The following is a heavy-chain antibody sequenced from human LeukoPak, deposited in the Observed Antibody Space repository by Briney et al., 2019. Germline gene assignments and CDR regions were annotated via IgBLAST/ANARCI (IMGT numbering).Heavy chain of an antibody. CDR2: ISWNSGSI. V-gene: IGHV3-9*01. J-gene: IGHJ4*02. CDR1: GFTFDDYA. CDR3: AGMQKSSSWAAFDY. Sequence: GGSLRLSCAASGFTFDDYAMHWVRQAPGKGLEWVSGISWNSGSIGYADSVKGRFTISRDNAKNSLYLQMNSLRAEDTAVYYCAGMQKSSSWAAFDYWGQGTLVTVSS. D-gene: IGHD6-13*01.